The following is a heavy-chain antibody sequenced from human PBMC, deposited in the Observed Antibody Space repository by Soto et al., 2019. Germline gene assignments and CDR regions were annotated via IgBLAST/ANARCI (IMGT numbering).Heavy chain of an antibody. J-gene: IGHJ4*02. Sequence: PGGSLRLSCAASGFTFSSYAMSWVRQAPGKGLEWVSAISGSGGSTYYADSVKGRFTISRDNSKNTLYLQMNGLRAEDTAVYYCAKEGLGYCSSTSCYARGGIDYWGQGTRVTVSS. CDR2: ISGSGGST. CDR1: GFTFSSYA. D-gene: IGHD2-2*01. V-gene: IGHV3-23*01. CDR3: AKEGLGYCSSTSCYARGGIDY.